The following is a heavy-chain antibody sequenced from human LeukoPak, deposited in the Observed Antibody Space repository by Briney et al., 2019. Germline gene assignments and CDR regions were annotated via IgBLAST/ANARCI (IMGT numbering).Heavy chain of an antibody. CDR2: IYYSGST. D-gene: IGHD5-12*01. V-gene: IGHV4-31*03. CDR3: ARGIVATLFH. Sequence: SETLSLTCTVSGGSISSGGHYWSWIRQHPGKGLEWIGYIYYSGSTYYNPSLKSRVTISVDTSKNQFSLKLSSVTAADTAVYYCARGIVATLFHWGQGTLVTVSS. J-gene: IGHJ4*02. CDR1: GGSISSGGHY.